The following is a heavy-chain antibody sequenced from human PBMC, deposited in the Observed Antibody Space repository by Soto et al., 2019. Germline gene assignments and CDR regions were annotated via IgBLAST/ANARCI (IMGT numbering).Heavy chain of an antibody. J-gene: IGHJ4*02. Sequence: QVQLQESGPGLVKPSETLSLTCTVSGGSISSYYWSWIRQPPGKGLEWIGYIYYRGSTNYNPSLKRRVTISVDTSKNQFSLKLSSVTAADTAVYYCASRWGGTFDYWGQGTLVTVSS. CDR2: IYYRGST. V-gene: IGHV4-59*01. CDR1: GGSISSYY. CDR3: ASRWGGTFDY. D-gene: IGHD2-21*01.